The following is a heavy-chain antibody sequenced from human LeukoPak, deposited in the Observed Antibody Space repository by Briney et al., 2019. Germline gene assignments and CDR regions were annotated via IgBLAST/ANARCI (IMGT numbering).Heavy chain of an antibody. Sequence: GGSLRLSCAASGFTFRSYSMNWVRQAPGKGLEWISYISSSSTTLYYADSVKGRFTISRDNAKNSLYLQMNSLRAEDTAVYYCARGHGTFDYWGQGTPVTVSS. D-gene: IGHD1-26*01. CDR1: GFTFRSYS. J-gene: IGHJ4*02. CDR3: ARGHGTFDY. CDR2: ISSSSTTL. V-gene: IGHV3-48*01.